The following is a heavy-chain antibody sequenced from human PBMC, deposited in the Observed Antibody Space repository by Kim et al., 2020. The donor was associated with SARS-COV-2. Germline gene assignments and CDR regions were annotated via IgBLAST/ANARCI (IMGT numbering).Heavy chain of an antibody. J-gene: IGHJ6*02. D-gene: IGHD1-26*01. Sequence: YADSVKSRFTISRDNSKNTLYLQMNSLRAEDTAVYYCARAYSYYYYGMDVWGQGTTVTVSS. V-gene: IGHV3-53*01. CDR3: ARAYSYYYYGMDV.